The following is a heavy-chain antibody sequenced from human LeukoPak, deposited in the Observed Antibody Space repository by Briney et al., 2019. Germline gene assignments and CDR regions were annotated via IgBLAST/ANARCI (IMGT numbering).Heavy chain of an antibody. CDR3: ARDAPFDY. CDR1: GFTYSTYW. CDR2: INQDGSEK. J-gene: IGHJ4*02. Sequence: GGSLRLSCAASGFTYSTYWMSWVRQAPGKGLEWVANINQDGSEKYYVGSVRGRFTISRDNAKNSLYLQMNSLRGEDTAVYYCARDAPFDYWGQGTLVTVSS. V-gene: IGHV3-7*01.